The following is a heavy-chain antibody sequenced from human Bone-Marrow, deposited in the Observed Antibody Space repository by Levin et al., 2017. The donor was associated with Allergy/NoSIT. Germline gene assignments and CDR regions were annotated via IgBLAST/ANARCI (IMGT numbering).Heavy chain of an antibody. CDR1: GFTFSSYA. V-gene: IGHV3-30-3*01. Sequence: GESLKISCAASGFTFSSYAMHWVRQAPGKGLEWVAVISYDGSNKYYADSVKGRFTISRDNSKNTLYLQMNSLRAEDTAVYYCAREYSSSHIDYWGQGTLVTVSS. CDR3: AREYSSSHIDY. D-gene: IGHD6-13*01. CDR2: ISYDGSNK. J-gene: IGHJ4*02.